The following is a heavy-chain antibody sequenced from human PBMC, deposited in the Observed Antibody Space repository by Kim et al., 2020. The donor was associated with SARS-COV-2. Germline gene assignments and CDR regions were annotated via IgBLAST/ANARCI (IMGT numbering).Heavy chain of an antibody. V-gene: IGHV4-39*01. CDR2: IYYSGST. J-gene: IGHJ4*02. CDR3: ARAMGVGWFYDSSGYYFDY. CDR1: GGSISSSSYY. Sequence: SETLSLTCTVSGGSISSSSYYWGWIRQPPGKGLEWTGSIYYSGSTYYNPSLKSRVTISVDTSKNQFSLKLSSVTAADNAVYYCARAMGVGWFYDSSGYYFDYWGRGTLVTVSS. D-gene: IGHD3-22*01.